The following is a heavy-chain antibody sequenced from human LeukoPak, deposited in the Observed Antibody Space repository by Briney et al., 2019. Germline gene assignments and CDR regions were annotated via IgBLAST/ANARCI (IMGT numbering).Heavy chain of an antibody. D-gene: IGHD3-22*01. CDR1: GYTFTSYA. CDR2: INAGNGNT. V-gene: IGHV1-3*01. Sequence: ASVTVSCKASGYTFTSYAMHWVRQAPGQRLEWMGWINAGNGNTKYSQKFQGRVTITRDTSASTAYMELSSLRSEDTAVYYCARPEYYYDSSGYYFWGQGTLVTVSS. CDR3: ARPEYYYDSSGYYF. J-gene: IGHJ4*02.